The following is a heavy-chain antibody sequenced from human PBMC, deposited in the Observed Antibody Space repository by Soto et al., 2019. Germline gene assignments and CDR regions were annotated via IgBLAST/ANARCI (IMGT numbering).Heavy chain of an antibody. V-gene: IGHV1-69*01. J-gene: IGHJ2*01. Sequence: QVQLVQSGAEVKKPGSSVKVSCKASGGTFSSYAISWVRQAPGQGLEWMGGIIPIFGTANYAQKFQGRVTTTADESTSTAYMELSSLRSEDTAVYYCARDLEVVAATLDNWYFDLWGRGTLVTVSS. CDR2: IIPIFGTA. CDR1: GGTFSSYA. D-gene: IGHD2-15*01. CDR3: ARDLEVVAATLDNWYFDL.